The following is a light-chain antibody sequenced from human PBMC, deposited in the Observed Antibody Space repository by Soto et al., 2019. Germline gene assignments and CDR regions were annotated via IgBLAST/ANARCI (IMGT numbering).Light chain of an antibody. CDR2: WAS. V-gene: IGKV4-1*01. Sequence: DFVMTQSPDSLAVSLGERATINCKSSQSILYSSNNRNYLAWYQQKPGQPPKLLIYWASTRESGVPDRFSGSGSGTDFTLTISSLQAEDVAVYYCQQYYITPFTFGPGTKVDIK. J-gene: IGKJ3*01. CDR3: QQYYITPFT. CDR1: QSILYSSNNRNY.